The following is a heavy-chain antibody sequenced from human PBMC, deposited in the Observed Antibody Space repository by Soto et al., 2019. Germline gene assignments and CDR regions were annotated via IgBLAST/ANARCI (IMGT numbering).Heavy chain of an antibody. J-gene: IGHJ4*02. CDR3: AKFFVETGSNCGWPWSFHY. V-gene: IGHV3-23*01. CDR2: ISGSGGTT. D-gene: IGHD6-19*01. CDR1: GFTFSNYA. Sequence: EVQLLESGGGLVQPGRSLRLSCAASGFTFSNYAMSWVRQAPGQGLDWVSAISGSGGTTYYADSVQGRFTISRDNSKNTLFLQMNSLRAEDAAVYYCAKFFVETGSNCGWPWSFHYWGQGTLVTVSS.